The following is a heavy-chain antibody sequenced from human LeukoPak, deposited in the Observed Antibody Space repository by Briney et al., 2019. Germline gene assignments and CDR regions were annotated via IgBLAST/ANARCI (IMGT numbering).Heavy chain of an antibody. V-gene: IGHV1-46*01. CDR2: INPSGGST. CDR1: GYTFTSYY. J-gene: IGHJ4*02. Sequence: ASVKVSCKASGYTFTSYYMHWVRQAPGQGLEWMGIINPSGGSTSYAQKFQGRVTMTRDTSTSTVYMDLSSLRSEDTAVYYCARRGSGYDLVGYFDYWGQGTLVTVSS. CDR3: ARRGSGYDLVGYFDY. D-gene: IGHD5-12*01.